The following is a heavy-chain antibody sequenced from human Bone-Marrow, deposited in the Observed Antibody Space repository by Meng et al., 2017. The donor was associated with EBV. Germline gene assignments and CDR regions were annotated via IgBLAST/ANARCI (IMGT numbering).Heavy chain of an antibody. CDR3: ASESGRGFTPDY. D-gene: IGHD3-10*01. CDR2: INPGNSHT. J-gene: IGHJ4*02. CDR1: CNTCITYA. V-gene: IGHV1-3*05. Sequence: GAEEKKPGTFVYSSFKDCCNTCITYAIHRVRQAPGQTLEWMGCINPGNSHTKYSQKFQNRITITRDTSAGMAYMELSSLESDVTAFYNCASESGRGFTPDYWGQGTLVTVSS.